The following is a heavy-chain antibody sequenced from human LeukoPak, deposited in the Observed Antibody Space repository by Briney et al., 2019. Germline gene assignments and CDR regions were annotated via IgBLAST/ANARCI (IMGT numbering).Heavy chain of an antibody. Sequence: ASVKVSCKASGYTFTSYAMHWVRQAPGQRLEWMGWSNAGNGNTKYSQEFQGRVTITTNTSISTAYMELSNLRSEDTAVYYCARALKGNYYSGSGTYRWFAPWGQGTLVTVSS. V-gene: IGHV1-3*02. CDR3: ARALKGNYYSGSGTYRWFAP. D-gene: IGHD3-10*01. CDR2: SNAGNGNT. J-gene: IGHJ5*02. CDR1: GYTFTSYA.